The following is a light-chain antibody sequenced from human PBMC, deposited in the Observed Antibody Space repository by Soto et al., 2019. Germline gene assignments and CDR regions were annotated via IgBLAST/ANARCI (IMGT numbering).Light chain of an antibody. J-gene: IGLJ1*01. Sequence: QSVLTQPASVSGSPGQSITISCTGTSSDVGGYNYVSWYQQHPGKAPKLMIYEVSNRPSGVSNRFSGSKSGNTASLTISGLQAEDEADYHCSSYTRSSTLVLGNGTKLTV. CDR3: SSYTRSSTLV. CDR1: SSDVGGYNY. CDR2: EVS. V-gene: IGLV2-14*01.